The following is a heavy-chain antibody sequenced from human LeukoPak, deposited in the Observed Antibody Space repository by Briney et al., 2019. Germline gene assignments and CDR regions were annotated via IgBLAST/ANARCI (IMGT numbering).Heavy chain of an antibody. J-gene: IGHJ4*02. CDR3: ARVLPSDVTVTTH. CDR2: IIPIFGTA. D-gene: IGHD4-17*01. Sequence: SVKVSCKASGYTFTSYGISWVRQAPGQGLEWMGGIIPIFGTANYAQKFQGRVTITADESTSTAYMELSSLRSEDTAVYYCARVLPSDVTVTTHWGQGTLVTVSS. CDR1: GYTFTSYG. V-gene: IGHV1-69*13.